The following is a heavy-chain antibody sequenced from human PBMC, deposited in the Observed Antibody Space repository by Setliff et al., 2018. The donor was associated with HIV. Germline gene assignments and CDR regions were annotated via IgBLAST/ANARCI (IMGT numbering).Heavy chain of an antibody. CDR2: VFYSGST. V-gene: IGHV4-39*07. Sequence: SETLSLTCAVSGVTFSSNNYYWGWIRQPPGKGLEWIGTVFYSGSTSYSPPLESRVTISVDTSKNQFSLKLKSVTAADTALYYCARLVRGGSGHYFDYWGQGKLVTVSS. CDR1: GVTFSSNNYY. J-gene: IGHJ4*02. CDR3: ARLVRGGSGHYFDY. D-gene: IGHD3-10*01.